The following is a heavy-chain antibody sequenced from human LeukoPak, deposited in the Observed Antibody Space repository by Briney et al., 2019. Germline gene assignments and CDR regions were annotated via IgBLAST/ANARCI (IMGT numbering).Heavy chain of an antibody. CDR3: ARDRRRSYYFGALGY. V-gene: IGHV3-33*01. Sequence: GGSLRLSCAASGFTFSSYGMHWVRQAPGKGLEWVAVIWYDGSNKYYADSVKGRFTISRDNSKNTLYLQMNSLRAEDTAVYYCARDRRRSYYFGALGYWGQGTLVTVSS. CDR1: GFTFSSYG. D-gene: IGHD1-26*01. CDR2: IWYDGSNK. J-gene: IGHJ4*02.